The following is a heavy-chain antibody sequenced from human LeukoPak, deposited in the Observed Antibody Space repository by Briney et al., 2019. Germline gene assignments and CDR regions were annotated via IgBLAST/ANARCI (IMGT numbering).Heavy chain of an antibody. CDR2: IFHSGET. D-gene: IGHD3-10*01. CDR1: GFSISRGYF. CDR3: AKSNGYGLVDI. Sequence: SETLSLTCTVSGFSISRGYFWGWIRQPPGKGLEWIGNIFHSGETQYNPSLQSRVTLSVDTSKNQFSLNLHSVTAADTAVYYCAKSNGYGLVDIWGQGTMVTVSS. V-gene: IGHV4-38-2*02. J-gene: IGHJ3*02.